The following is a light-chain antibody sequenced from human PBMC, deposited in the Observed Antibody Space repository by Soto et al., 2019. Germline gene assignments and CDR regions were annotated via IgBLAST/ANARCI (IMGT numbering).Light chain of an antibody. J-gene: IGLJ1*01. V-gene: IGLV2-14*03. CDR2: DVS. CDR1: SSDVGGYNY. Sequence: QSALTQPASVSGSPGQSITISCTGTSSDVGGYNYVSWYQHHPGKAPTVMIYDVSDRPPGVSNRFSGSKSGNTASLTISGLQAEDEADYYCSSYTSSSPYVFGTGTKLTVL. CDR3: SSYTSSSPYV.